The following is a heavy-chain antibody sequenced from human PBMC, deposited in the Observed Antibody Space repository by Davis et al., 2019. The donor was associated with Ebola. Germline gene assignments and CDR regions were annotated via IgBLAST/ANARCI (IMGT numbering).Heavy chain of an antibody. D-gene: IGHD2/OR15-2a*01. CDR3: ARDFSRFPYYYYGMDV. J-gene: IGHJ6*02. CDR2: ISSSGSTI. CDR1: GFTFSSYE. V-gene: IGHV3-48*03. Sequence: PGGSLRLSCAASGFTFSSYEMNWVRQAPGKGLEWVSYISSSGSTIYYADSVKGRFTISRDNAKNSLYLQMNSLRAEDTAVYYCARDFSRFPYYYYGMDVWGQGTTVTVSS.